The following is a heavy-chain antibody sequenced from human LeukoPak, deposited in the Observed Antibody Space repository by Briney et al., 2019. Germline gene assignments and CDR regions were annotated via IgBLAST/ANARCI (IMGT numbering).Heavy chain of an antibody. CDR3: ARDERAAFDS. J-gene: IGHJ4*02. D-gene: IGHD1-1*01. CDR1: GFTFSSYW. Sequence: GGSLRLSCAASGFTFSSYWMNWARQAPGKGLEWVASINHNGNVNYYVDSVKGRFTISRENSKNTLYLQMNSLRAEDTAVYYCARDERAAFDSWGQGTLVTVSS. V-gene: IGHV3-7*03. CDR2: INHNGNVN.